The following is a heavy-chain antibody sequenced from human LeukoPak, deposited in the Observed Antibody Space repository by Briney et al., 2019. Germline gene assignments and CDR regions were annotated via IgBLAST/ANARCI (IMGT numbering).Heavy chain of an antibody. V-gene: IGHV1-18*01. J-gene: IGHJ6*02. CDR3: ARDSLYCSGGSCYFRYYYGVDV. D-gene: IGHD2-15*01. CDR2: ISAYNGNT. CDR1: GYTFTSYG. Sequence: ASVKVSCKASGYTFTSYGISWVRQAPGQGLGWMGWISAYNGNTNYAQKLQGRVTMTTDTSTSTAYMELRSLRSDDTAVYYCARDSLYCSGGSCYFRYYYGVDVWGQGTTVTVSS.